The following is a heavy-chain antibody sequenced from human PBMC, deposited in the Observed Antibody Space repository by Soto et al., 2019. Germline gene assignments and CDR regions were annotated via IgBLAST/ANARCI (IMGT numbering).Heavy chain of an antibody. Sequence: SETLSLTCAVYGGSFSGYYWSWIRQPPGKGLEWIGEINHSGSTNYNPSLKSRVTISVDTSKNQFSLKLSSVTAEDTAVYYCAKRHTTVATPANYFDYWGQGTLVTVSS. V-gene: IGHV4-34*01. CDR1: GGSFSGYY. J-gene: IGHJ4*02. CDR3: AKRHTTVATPANYFDY. D-gene: IGHD1-1*01. CDR2: INHSGST.